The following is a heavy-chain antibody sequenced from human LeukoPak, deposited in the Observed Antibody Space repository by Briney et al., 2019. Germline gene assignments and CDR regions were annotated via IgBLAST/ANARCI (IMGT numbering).Heavy chain of an antibody. J-gene: IGHJ4*02. D-gene: IGHD5-12*01. CDR1: GFSFSSYW. CDR2: IKSDGSST. Sequence: GGSLRLSCAASGFSFSSYWMYWVRQVAGKGLVWVSRIKSDGSSTSYADSVKGRFTISKDNAKNTLYLQMNSLRVEDTAVYYCTTLYGGSLDYWGQGTLVTVSS. CDR3: TTLYGGSLDY. V-gene: IGHV3-74*01.